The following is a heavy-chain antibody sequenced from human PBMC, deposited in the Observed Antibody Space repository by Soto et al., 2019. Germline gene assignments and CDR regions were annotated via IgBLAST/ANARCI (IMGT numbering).Heavy chain of an antibody. CDR1: GFTFSSYA. V-gene: IGHV3-64*01. D-gene: IGHD2-8*01. CDR3: ARALPYCTNGVCYTGRYYYYMDV. J-gene: IGHJ6*03. Sequence: EVQLVESGGGLVQPGGSLRLSCAASGFTFSSYAMHWVRQAPGKGLEYVSAISSNGGSTYYANSVKGRFTISSDNSKNTLYLQMGSLRAEDMAVYYCARALPYCTNGVCYTGRYYYYMDVWGKGTTVTVSS. CDR2: ISSNGGST.